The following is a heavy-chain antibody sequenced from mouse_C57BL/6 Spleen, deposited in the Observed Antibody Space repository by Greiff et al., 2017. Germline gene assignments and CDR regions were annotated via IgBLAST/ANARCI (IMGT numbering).Heavy chain of an antibody. J-gene: IGHJ3*01. Sequence: VQVVESGPGLVAPSQCLSISCTVSGFSLTSYGVSWVRQPPGKGLEWLGVIWRDGSTNYHSALISRRSISKDNSKSQVYLKRNSLQTEDTATYYCAICGSSPAWFAYWGQGTLVTVSA. D-gene: IGHD1-1*01. V-gene: IGHV2-3*01. CDR2: IWRDGST. CDR1: GFSLTSYG. CDR3: AICGSSPAWFAY.